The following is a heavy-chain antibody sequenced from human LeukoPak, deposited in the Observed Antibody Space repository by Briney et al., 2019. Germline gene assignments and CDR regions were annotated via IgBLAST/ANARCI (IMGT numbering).Heavy chain of an antibody. J-gene: IGHJ4*02. V-gene: IGHV1-69*13. CDR1: GGTFSSYA. D-gene: IGHD5-12*01. CDR2: IIPIFGTA. CDR3: AKDRADVVPTMVLDY. Sequence: SVTVSCKASGGTFSSYAISWVRQAPGQGLEWMGGIIPIFGTANYAQKFQGRVTITADESTSTAYMELSSLRSEDTAVYYCAKDRADVVPTMVLDYWGQGILVTVSS.